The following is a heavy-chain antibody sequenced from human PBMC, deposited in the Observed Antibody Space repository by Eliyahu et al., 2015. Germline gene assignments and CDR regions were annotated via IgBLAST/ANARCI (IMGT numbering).Heavy chain of an antibody. J-gene: IGHJ5*02. CDR2: IXPIFGTA. D-gene: IGHD2-8*01. CDR1: GGTFSSYA. V-gene: IGHV1-69*01. Sequence: QVQLVQSGAEVKKPGSSVKVSCKASGGTFSSYAISWVRQAPGQGLEWMGGIXPIFGTANYAQKFQGRVTITADESTSTAYMXLSSLRSEDTAVYHCAREGGAVSPFDPWGQGTLVTVSS. CDR3: AREGGAVSPFDP.